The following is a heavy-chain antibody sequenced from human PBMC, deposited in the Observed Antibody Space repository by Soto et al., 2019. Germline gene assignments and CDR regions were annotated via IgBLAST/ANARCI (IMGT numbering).Heavy chain of an antibody. J-gene: IGHJ4*02. CDR3: ASTTGIMDYCDSSGYPPPSFDY. D-gene: IGHD3-22*01. CDR1: GGTFSSYA. CDR2: IIPIFGTA. Sequence: GASVKVSCKASGGTFSSYAISWVRQAPGQGLEWMGGIIPIFGTANYAQKFQGRVTITADESTSTAYMELSSLRSEDTAVYYCASTTGIMDYCDSSGYPPPSFDYWGQGTLVTVSS. V-gene: IGHV1-69*13.